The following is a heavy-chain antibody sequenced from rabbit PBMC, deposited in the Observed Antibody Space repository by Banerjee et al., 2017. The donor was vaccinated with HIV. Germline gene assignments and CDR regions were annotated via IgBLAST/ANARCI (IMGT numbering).Heavy chain of an antibody. CDR3: TRSQVAGAFDL. CDR1: GFDFSSYG. J-gene: IGHJ4*01. D-gene: IGHD4-1*01. CDR2: IDPVSVRT. Sequence: QEQLVESGGGLVQPGGSLKLSCKASGFDFSSYGVSWVRQAPGKGLDWIGYIDPVSVRTHYASWVNGRFTISSHNAQNTLYLQLNSLTAADTATYFCTRSQVAGAFDLWGQGTLVTVS. V-gene: IGHV1S47*01.